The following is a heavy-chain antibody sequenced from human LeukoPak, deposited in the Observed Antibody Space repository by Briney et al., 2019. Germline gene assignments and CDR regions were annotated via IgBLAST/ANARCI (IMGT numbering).Heavy chain of an antibody. J-gene: IGHJ4*02. V-gene: IGHV3-23*01. D-gene: IGHD3-10*01. Sequence: GGSLRLSCAASGFTFSTYGMTWVRQAPGKGLEWVSATSGSAATTFYADSVKGRFTISRDNSKNTLYLQMNSLRAEDTAVYYCAKRGPGSPQSGKYYFDYWGQGTLVTVSS. CDR1: GFTFSTYG. CDR2: TSGSAATT. CDR3: AKRGPGSPQSGKYYFDY.